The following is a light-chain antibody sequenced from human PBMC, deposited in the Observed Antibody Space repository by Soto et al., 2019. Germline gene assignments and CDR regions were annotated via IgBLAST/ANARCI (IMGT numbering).Light chain of an antibody. CDR2: DVA. J-gene: IGLJ1*01. CDR3: NSQTSSGIRV. CDR1: SSDVGGSNF. Sequence: QSALTQPASVSDSPGQSITISCTGTSSDVGGSNFVSWYQQHPGKPPKLIIYDVANRPSGVSNRFSGSKSGYTASLTISGLQAEDEADYYCNSQTSSGIRVFGTGTKVTVL. V-gene: IGLV2-14*03.